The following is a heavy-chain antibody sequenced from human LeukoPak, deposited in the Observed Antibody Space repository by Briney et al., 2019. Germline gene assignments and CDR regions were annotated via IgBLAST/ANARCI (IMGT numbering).Heavy chain of an antibody. CDR2: ISSSSSYI. CDR3: ARDLVVVPAAPPDY. D-gene: IGHD2-2*01. J-gene: IGHJ4*02. CDR1: GFTFSSYS. Sequence: GSLRLSCAASGFTFSSYSMNWVRQAPGKGLEWVSSISSSSSYIYYADSVKGRFTISRDNAKNSLYLQMNSLRAEDTAVYYCARDLVVVPAAPPDYWGQGTLVTVSS. V-gene: IGHV3-21*01.